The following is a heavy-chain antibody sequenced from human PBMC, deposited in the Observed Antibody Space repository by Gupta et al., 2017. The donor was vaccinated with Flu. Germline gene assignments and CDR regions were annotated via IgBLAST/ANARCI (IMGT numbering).Heavy chain of an antibody. V-gene: IGHV1-18*01. D-gene: IGHD3-3*01. CDR1: GYTFTSYG. CDR2: TSADNGNT. J-gene: IGHJ4*02. Sequence: QVQLVQSGAEVTKPGASVVVSCKVSGYTFTSYGIRWLRQAPGQGLDWMGWTSADNGNTNYAQKLKGRVTMTTDTSTSTAYMELRSVRSDDTAVYYGARGGRAGWSGYYTVDYWGQGTLVTVSS. CDR3: ARGGRAGWSGYYTVDY.